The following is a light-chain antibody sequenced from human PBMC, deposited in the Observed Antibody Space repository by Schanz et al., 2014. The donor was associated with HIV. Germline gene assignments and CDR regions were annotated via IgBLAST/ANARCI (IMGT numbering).Light chain of an antibody. Sequence: ELVLTQSPATLSLSPGERATLSCRASQSVSSNYLAWYQQKPGQAPRLLISGVASRATGIPDRFSGGGSGTDFTLTISSLEPEDFAVYYCQQYGSSPPWTFGQGTKVEIK. CDR3: QQYGSSPPWT. V-gene: IGKV3-20*01. CDR2: GVA. J-gene: IGKJ1*01. CDR1: QSVSSNY.